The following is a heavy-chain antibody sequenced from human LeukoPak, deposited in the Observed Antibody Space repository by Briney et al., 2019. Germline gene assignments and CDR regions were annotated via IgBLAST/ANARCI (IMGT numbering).Heavy chain of an antibody. D-gene: IGHD5-18*01. V-gene: IGHV3-11*01. Sequence: GGSLRLSCAASGFTFSDYYMSWIRQAPGKGLEWVSYISSSGTTIYYADSVKGRFTISRDNAKNSLYLQMNSLRAEDTAVYYCARGPGRGYSHGAYFDYWGQGTLVTVSS. J-gene: IGHJ4*02. CDR3: ARGPGRGYSHGAYFDY. CDR2: ISSSGTTI. CDR1: GFTFSDYY.